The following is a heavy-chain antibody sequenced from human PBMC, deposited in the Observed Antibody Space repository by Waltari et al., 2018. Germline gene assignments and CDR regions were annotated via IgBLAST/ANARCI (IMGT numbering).Heavy chain of an antibody. D-gene: IGHD2-15*01. Sequence: QVQLQESGPGLVKPSETLSLTCTVSGGSISSHYWSWIRQPPGKGLEWIGYIYYSGSTNYNPSLKSRVTISVDTSKNQFSLKLSSVTAADTAVYYCARGLGGGDYWGQGTLVTVSS. CDR3: ARGLGGGDY. V-gene: IGHV4-59*11. J-gene: IGHJ4*02. CDR2: IYYSGST. CDR1: GGSISSHY.